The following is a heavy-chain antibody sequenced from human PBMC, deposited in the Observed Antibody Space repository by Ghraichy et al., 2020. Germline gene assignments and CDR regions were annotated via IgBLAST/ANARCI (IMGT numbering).Heavy chain of an antibody. CDR2: ISSSSSYI. J-gene: IGHJ3*02. Sequence: GGSLRLSCAASGFTFSSYSMNWVRQAPGKGLEWVPSISSSSSYIYYADSVKGRFTISRDNAKNSLYLQMNSLRAEDTAVYYCARDLGPDYGDYYDAFDIWGQGTMVTVSS. CDR1: GFTFSSYS. D-gene: IGHD4-17*01. V-gene: IGHV3-21*01. CDR3: ARDLGPDYGDYYDAFDI.